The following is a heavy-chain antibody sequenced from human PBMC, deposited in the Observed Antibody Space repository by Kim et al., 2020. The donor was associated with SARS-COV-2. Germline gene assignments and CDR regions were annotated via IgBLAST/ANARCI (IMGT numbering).Heavy chain of an antibody. Sequence: SETLSLTCAVYGGSLSDNAHYWNWIRQPPGKGLEWIGEIHHSGRTNFSPSLKSRVTMSVDMSKNQFSLKLSSVTAADMALYYCARAGANGPNDGFDIWGQGTMVTVSS. CDR2: IHHSGRT. D-gene: IGHD3-10*01. J-gene: IGHJ3*02. CDR1: GGSLSDNAHY. V-gene: IGHV4-34*01. CDR3: ARAGANGPNDGFDI.